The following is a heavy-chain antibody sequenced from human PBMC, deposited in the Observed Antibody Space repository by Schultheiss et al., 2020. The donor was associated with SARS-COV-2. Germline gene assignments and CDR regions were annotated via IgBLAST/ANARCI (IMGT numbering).Heavy chain of an antibody. J-gene: IGHJ4*02. D-gene: IGHD6-19*01. CDR3: AKGERWLVRVIESYYFDY. V-gene: IGHV3-23*01. Sequence: GESLKISCAASGFTFSSYAMSWVRQAPGKGLEWVSAISGSGGSTYYADSVKGRFTISRDNSKNTLYLQMNSLRVEDTAVYYCAKGERWLVRVIESYYFDYWGQGTLVTVSS. CDR1: GFTFSSYA. CDR2: ISGSGGST.